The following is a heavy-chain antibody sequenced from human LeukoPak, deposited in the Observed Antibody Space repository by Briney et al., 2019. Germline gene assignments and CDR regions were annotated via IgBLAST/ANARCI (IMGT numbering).Heavy chain of an antibody. J-gene: IGHJ4*02. CDR2: ISSSSSTI. CDR3: TYGSGRVLDY. V-gene: IGHV3-48*04. Sequence: PGGSLRLSCAASGFTFSSYSMNWVRQAPGKGLEWVSYISSSSSTIYYADSVKGRFTISRDNAKNSLYLQMNSLRAEDTAVYYCTYGSGRVLDYWGQGTLVTVSS. D-gene: IGHD3-10*01. CDR1: GFTFSSYS.